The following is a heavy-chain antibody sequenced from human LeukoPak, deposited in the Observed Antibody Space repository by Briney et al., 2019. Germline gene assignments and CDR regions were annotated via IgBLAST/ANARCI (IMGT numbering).Heavy chain of an antibody. Sequence: SETLSLTCTVSGGSISSYYWSWIRQPPGKGLEWIGYIYYSGSTNYNPSLKSRVTISVDTSKNQFSLKLSSVTAADTAVYCCARQLARRNWFDPWGQGTLVTVSS. CDR1: GGSISSYY. CDR3: ARQLARRNWFDP. J-gene: IGHJ5*02. D-gene: IGHD6-6*01. CDR2: IYYSGST. V-gene: IGHV4-59*08.